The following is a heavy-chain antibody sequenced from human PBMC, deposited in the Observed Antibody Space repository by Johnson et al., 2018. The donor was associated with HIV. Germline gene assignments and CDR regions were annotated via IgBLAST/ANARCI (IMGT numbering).Heavy chain of an antibody. CDR2: IYSGGST. J-gene: IGHJ3*02. Sequence: VQLVESGGGLVQPARSLRLSCAASGFTVSSNYMSWVRQAPGQGLEWVSVIYSGGSTYYADSVKGRFTISRDNSKNTLYLQMNSLRAEDTAVYYCARGGGDCGGDCFLGAFDIWGQGTMVTVSS. D-gene: IGHD2-21*01. V-gene: IGHV3-66*01. CDR3: ARGGGDCGGDCFLGAFDI. CDR1: GFTVSSNY.